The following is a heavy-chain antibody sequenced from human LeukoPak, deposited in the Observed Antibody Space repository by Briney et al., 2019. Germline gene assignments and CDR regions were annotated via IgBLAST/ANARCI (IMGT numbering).Heavy chain of an antibody. CDR3: ARRAGALYYYDTSGPFDH. Sequence: GGSLRLSCAASGFSVSNNYMSWVRQAPGQGLEWVSVIYTGGSTHYADSVKGRFIISRDNSKNTVYLQMNNLRADDTAVYFCARRAGALYYYDTSGPFDHWGRGTLVTVSS. CDR2: IYTGGST. J-gene: IGHJ4*02. V-gene: IGHV3-53*01. CDR1: GFSVSNNY. D-gene: IGHD3-22*01.